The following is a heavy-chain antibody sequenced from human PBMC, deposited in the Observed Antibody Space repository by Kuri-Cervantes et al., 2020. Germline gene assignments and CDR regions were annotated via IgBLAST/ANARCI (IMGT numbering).Heavy chain of an antibody. CDR1: GFTFDDYA. CDR2: ISWNSGSI. J-gene: IGHJ4*02. V-gene: IGHV3-9*01. CDR3: ARALLWGSYRQFDY. Sequence: GGSLRLSCAASGFTFDDYAMHWVRQAPGKGLEWVSGISWNSGSIGYADSVKGRFTISRDNAKNSLYLQMNSLRAEDTAVYYCARALLWGSYRQFDYWGQGTLVTVSS. D-gene: IGHD3-16*02.